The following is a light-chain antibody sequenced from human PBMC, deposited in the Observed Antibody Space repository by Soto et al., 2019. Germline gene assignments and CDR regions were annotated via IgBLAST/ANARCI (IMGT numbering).Light chain of an antibody. CDR3: QQYNDWPT. CDR2: GAS. V-gene: IGKV3-20*01. J-gene: IGKJ1*01. Sequence: NVLTQSPRTLSLAPGEGATMYCRASQSVSSSFLAWYQQKPGQAPRLLIYGASSRPTGIPDRFSGSGSGTEFTLTISSLQSEDFAVYYCQQYNDWPTFGQGTEVDIK. CDR1: QSVSSSF.